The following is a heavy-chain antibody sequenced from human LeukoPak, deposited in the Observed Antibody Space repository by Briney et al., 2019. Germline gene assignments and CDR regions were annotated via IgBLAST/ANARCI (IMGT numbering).Heavy chain of an antibody. J-gene: IGHJ3*02. Sequence: GGSLRLSCAASGFTVSSNYMSWVRQAPGKGLEWVSVIYSGGSTYSADSVKGRFTISRDNAKNSLYLQMNSLRAEDTAVYYCASLRGGAFDIWGQGTMVTVSS. CDR1: GFTVSSNY. D-gene: IGHD3-16*01. CDR2: IYSGGST. V-gene: IGHV3-53*01. CDR3: ASLRGGAFDI.